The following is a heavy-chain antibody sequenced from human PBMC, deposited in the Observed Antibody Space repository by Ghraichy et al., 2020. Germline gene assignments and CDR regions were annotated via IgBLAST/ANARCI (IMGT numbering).Heavy chain of an antibody. J-gene: IGHJ4*02. CDR1: GYTFTNYG. V-gene: IGHV1-18*01. D-gene: IGHD3-16*01. CDR2: ISSNNGNA. Sequence: ASVKVSCKASGYTFTNYGLSWVRQAPGQGLEWMAWISSNNGNANYAQEFQGRVTMSTDTATSTVYMELRSLRFDDTAVYYCARDHRWGPRAVADYWGQGTLVTVSS. CDR3: ARDHRWGPRAVADY.